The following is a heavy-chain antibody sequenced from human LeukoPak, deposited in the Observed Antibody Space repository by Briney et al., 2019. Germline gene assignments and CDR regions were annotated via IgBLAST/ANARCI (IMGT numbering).Heavy chain of an antibody. J-gene: IGHJ4*02. Sequence: PSETLSLTCTVSGGSISSSSYYWGWIRQPPGKGLEWIGSIYYSGSTYYNPSLKSRVTISVDTSKNQFSLKLSSVTAADTAVYYCATYSYGSSWYGHDYWGQGTLVTVSS. D-gene: IGHD6-13*01. CDR1: GGSISSSSYY. CDR3: ATYSYGSSWYGHDY. CDR2: IYYSGST. V-gene: IGHV4-39*01.